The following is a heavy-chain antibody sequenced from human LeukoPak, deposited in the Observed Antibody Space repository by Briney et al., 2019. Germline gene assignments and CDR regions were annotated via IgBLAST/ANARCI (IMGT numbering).Heavy chain of an antibody. V-gene: IGHV4-38-2*01. CDR2: IYHSGST. Sequence: SETLSLTCAVSGYSISSGYYWGWIRPPPGKGLEWIGSIYHSGSTYYNPSLKSRVTISVDTSKNQFSLKLSSVTAADTAVYYCATIYGDYYFDYWGQGTLVTVS. D-gene: IGHD4-17*01. CDR1: GYSISSGYY. CDR3: ATIYGDYYFDY. J-gene: IGHJ4*02.